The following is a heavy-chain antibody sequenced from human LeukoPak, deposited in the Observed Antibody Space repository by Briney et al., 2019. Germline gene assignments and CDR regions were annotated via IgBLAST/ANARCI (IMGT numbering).Heavy chain of an antibody. CDR2: IYYSGST. J-gene: IGHJ6*04. CDR1: GGSISSYY. CDR3: ARDNYGDYNYYYGMDV. V-gene: IGHV4-59*01. D-gene: IGHD4-17*01. Sequence: SETLSLTCTVSGGSISSYYWSWIRQPPGKGLEWIGYIYYSGSTNYNPSLKSRVTISVATSKNQFSLKLSSVTAADTAVYYCARDNYGDYNYYYGMDVWGKGTTVTVSS.